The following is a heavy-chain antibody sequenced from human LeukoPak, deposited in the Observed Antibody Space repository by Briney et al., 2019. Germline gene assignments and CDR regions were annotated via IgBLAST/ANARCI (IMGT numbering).Heavy chain of an antibody. D-gene: IGHD6-25*01. J-gene: IGHJ3*02. CDR1: GYSFTSYW. CDR2: IYPGDSDT. Sequence: GESLKISCKGSGYSFTSYWIGWVRQMPGKGLEWMGIIYPGDSDTKYSPSFQGPVTISANKSISTAYLQWSSLKASDTAMYYCARYFSYSSDDAFDIWGQGTMVTVSS. CDR3: ARYFSYSSDDAFDI. V-gene: IGHV5-51*01.